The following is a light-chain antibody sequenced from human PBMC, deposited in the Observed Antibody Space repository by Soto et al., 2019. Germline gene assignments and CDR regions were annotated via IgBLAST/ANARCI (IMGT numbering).Light chain of an antibody. Sequence: DIQMTQSPSTLSASVGDRVTITCRASQSITFYLAWYQQKPGKAPKLLIYEASNLESGVPSRFSGSGSGTEFTLTISSLQPDDFATYYCQQSSDYPWTFGQGTKVDIK. CDR3: QQSSDYPWT. V-gene: IGKV1-5*03. CDR2: EAS. CDR1: QSITFY. J-gene: IGKJ1*01.